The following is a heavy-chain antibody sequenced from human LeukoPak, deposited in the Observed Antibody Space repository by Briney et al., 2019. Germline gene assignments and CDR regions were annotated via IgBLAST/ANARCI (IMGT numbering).Heavy chain of an antibody. Sequence: GGSLRLSCAASGFTFSSYAMSWVRQAPGKGLEWVSAIVGSGGNMYYADSVKGRFTISRDNFKSTLYLQTNSLRAEDTAVYYCAKGLTWDSTSCSDWGQGTLVTVSS. CDR3: AKGLTWDSTSCSD. CDR1: GFTFSSYA. D-gene: IGHD2-2*01. J-gene: IGHJ4*02. CDR2: IVGSGGNM. V-gene: IGHV3-23*01.